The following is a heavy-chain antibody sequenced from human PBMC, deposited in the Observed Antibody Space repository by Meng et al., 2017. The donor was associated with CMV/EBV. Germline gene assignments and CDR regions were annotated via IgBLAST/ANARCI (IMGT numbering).Heavy chain of an antibody. J-gene: IGHJ5*02. V-gene: IGHV3-7*04. Sequence: GGSLRLSCAASGFTFSSYWMSWVRQAPGKGLEWVANIKQDGSEKYYVDSVKGRFTISRDNAENSLYLQMNSLRAEDTAVYYCARGGSNYDLVWFDPWGQGTLVTVSS. CDR3: ARGGSNYDLVWFDP. D-gene: IGHD4-11*01. CDR2: IKQDGSEK. CDR1: GFTFSSYW.